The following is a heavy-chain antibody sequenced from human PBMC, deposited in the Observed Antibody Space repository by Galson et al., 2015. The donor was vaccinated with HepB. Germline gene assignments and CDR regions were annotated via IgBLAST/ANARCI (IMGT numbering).Heavy chain of an antibody. J-gene: IGHJ6*02. CDR1: GSILSSYS. CDR3: ATNTPAAVMRASGMDV. D-gene: IGHD6-25*01. Sequence: SLRLSCAASGSILSSYSMNWVRQAPGKGLEWVSSISSSTNYIYYADSVKGRFTVSIDTAKNSLFLQMNSLRAEDTALYYCATNTPAAVMRASGMDVWGQGTAVTVSS. V-gene: IGHV3-21*01. CDR2: ISSSTNYI.